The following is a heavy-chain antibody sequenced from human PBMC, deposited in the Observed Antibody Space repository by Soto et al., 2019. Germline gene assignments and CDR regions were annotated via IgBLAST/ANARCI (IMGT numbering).Heavy chain of an antibody. CDR1: GYTFTSSD. CDR3: ARGSNHCSGGSCYSDWFDP. J-gene: IGHJ5*02. V-gene: IGHV1-8*01. D-gene: IGHD2-15*01. Sequence: QVQLVQSGAEVKKPGASVRVSCKASGYTFTSSDVYWVRQATGQGLELMGWMNPNTGNTGNAQKLQGRVTMTRNTSISTAYMELSSLRSEDTAVYYCARGSNHCSGGSCYSDWFDPWGQGTPVTVSS. CDR2: MNPNTGNT.